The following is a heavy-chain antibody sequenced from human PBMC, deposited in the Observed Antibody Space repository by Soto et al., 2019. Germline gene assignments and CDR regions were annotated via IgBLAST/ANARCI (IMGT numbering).Heavy chain of an antibody. CDR2: VFYTGRA. CDR3: ARDGDGPMTTNPYYYNGIDV. CDR1: GGSLGSYY. V-gene: IGHV4-59*01. Sequence: QVQLQESGPGLVEASETLSLTCTVSGGSLGSYYWSWIRQPPGKGLEWIGYVFYTGRANYSASLKSGVSISHDTCNYQFSEKLSSVTAAEPLVYYCARDGDGPMTTNPYYYNGIDVWGPGTTVTVSS. D-gene: IGHD4-4*01. J-gene: IGHJ6*02.